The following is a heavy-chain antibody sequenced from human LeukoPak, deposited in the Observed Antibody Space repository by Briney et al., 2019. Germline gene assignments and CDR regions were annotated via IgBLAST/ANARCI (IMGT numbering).Heavy chain of an antibody. J-gene: IGHJ4*02. CDR3: ARSGSLGYFDY. Sequence: SETLSLTCAVYGGSFSGYSWSWIRQPPGKGLEWIGEINHSGSTNYNPSLKSRVTISVGTSKNQFSLKLSSVTAADTAVYYCARSGSLGYFDYWGQGTLVTVSS. V-gene: IGHV4-34*01. CDR2: INHSGST. D-gene: IGHD1-1*01. CDR1: GGSFSGYS.